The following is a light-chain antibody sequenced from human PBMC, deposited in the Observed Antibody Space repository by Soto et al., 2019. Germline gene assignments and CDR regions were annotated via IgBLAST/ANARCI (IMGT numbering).Light chain of an antibody. CDR1: HIVSRSY. Sequence: EIVLTQSPGTLSLSPGERATLSCRASHIVSRSYFAWYQQKPGQAPRLLIYGAFSRAAGVPDRFSGGGSGTDSTLTISRLEPEDFAVYYRQQFGSSPTFGGGTKVEIK. CDR2: GAF. CDR3: QQFGSSPT. J-gene: IGKJ4*01. V-gene: IGKV3-20*01.